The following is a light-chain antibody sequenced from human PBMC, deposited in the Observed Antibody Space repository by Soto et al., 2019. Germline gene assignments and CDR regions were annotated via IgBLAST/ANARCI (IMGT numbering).Light chain of an antibody. CDR3: CSYSSSSALPYV. J-gene: IGLJ1*01. Sequence: QSALTQPASVSGSPGQSIAICCTGTSNDVGDYNYVSWYQQYPGKAPKLIIHDVTTRPSGVSGRFAGSKSGNTASLTISGLQPEDEADYYCCSYSSSSALPYVFGTGTKLTVL. CDR2: DVT. CDR1: SNDVGDYNY. V-gene: IGLV2-14*01.